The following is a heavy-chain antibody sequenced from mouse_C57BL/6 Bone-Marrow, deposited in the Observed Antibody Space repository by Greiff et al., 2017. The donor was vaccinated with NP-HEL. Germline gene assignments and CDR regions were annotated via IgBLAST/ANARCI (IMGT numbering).Heavy chain of an antibody. Sequence: EVKLVESGGGLVKPGGSLKLSCAASGFTFSSYAMSWVRQTPEKRLEWVATISDGGSYTYYPANVKGRFTISRDNAKNNLYLQMSHLKSEDTAIYDCARGYGFYAMDYWGQGTSVTVSS. CDR1: GFTFSSYA. D-gene: IGHD1-1*01. V-gene: IGHV5-4*03. CDR3: ARGYGFYAMDY. CDR2: ISDGGSYT. J-gene: IGHJ4*01.